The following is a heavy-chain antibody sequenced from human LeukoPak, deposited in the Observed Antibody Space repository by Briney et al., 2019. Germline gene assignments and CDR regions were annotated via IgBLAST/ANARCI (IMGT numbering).Heavy chain of an antibody. CDR2: ISYDGSNK. V-gene: IGHV3-30*19. J-gene: IGHJ4*02. Sequence: GGSLRLSCAASGFTFSSYGMHWVRQAPGKGLEWVAVISYDGSNKYYADSVKGRFTISRDNSKNTLYLQMNSLRAEDTAVYYCAKASQDLITMVRGVTPSTLDYWGQGTLVTVSS. CDR3: AKASQDLITMVRGVTPSTLDY. CDR1: GFTFSSYG. D-gene: IGHD3-10*01.